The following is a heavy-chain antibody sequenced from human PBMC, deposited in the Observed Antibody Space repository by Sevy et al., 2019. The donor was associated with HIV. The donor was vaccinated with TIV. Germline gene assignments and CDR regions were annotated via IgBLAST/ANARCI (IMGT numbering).Heavy chain of an antibody. D-gene: IGHD5-12*01. CDR3: TRAPPVRSGDDSLNWFDP. J-gene: IGHJ5*02. CDR2: IHSSGTT. Sequence: SETLSLTCTVSSGSISSYYWSWIRQPPGKGLEYIGYIHSSGTTNYNPSLKSRVTISVETSKNQFSLNLGSVTAADTAVYYCTRAPPVRSGDDSLNWFDPWGQGTLVTVSS. CDR1: SGSISSYY. V-gene: IGHV4-59*01.